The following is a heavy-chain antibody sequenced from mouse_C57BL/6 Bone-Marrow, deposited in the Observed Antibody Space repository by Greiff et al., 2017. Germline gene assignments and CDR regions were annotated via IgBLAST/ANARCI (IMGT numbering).Heavy chain of an antibody. J-gene: IGHJ2*01. CDR1: GYTFTDYN. D-gene: IGHD1-1*01. CDR2: INPNNGGT. V-gene: IGHV1-18*01. Sequence: EVHLVESGPELVKPGASVKIPCKASGYTFTDYNMDWVKQSHGKSLEWIGDINPNNGGTIYNQKFKGKATLTVDKSSSTAYMELRSLTSEDTAVYYYARGYYGFDYWGQGTTLTVSS. CDR3: ARGYYGFDY.